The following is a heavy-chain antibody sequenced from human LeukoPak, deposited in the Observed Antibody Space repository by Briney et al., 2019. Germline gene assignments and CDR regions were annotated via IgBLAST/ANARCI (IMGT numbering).Heavy chain of an antibody. CDR2: MNPNSGNT. V-gene: IGHV1-8*03. Sequence: ASVKVSCKASGYTFTSYDINWVRQATEQGLEWMGWMNPNSGNTGYAQKFQGRVTITRNTSISTAYMELSSLRSEDTAVYYCARGQSSDYVWGSYRYTDGGIDYWGQGTLVTVSS. CDR1: GYTFTSYD. D-gene: IGHD3-16*02. J-gene: IGHJ4*02. CDR3: ARGQSSDYVWGSYRYTDGGIDY.